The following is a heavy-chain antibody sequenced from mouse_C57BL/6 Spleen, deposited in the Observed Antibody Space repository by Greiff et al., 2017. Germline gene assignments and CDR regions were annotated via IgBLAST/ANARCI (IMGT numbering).Heavy chain of an antibody. J-gene: IGHJ3*01. CDR2: INPNNGGT. CDR1: GYTFTDYN. V-gene: IGHV1-22*01. D-gene: IGHD1-1*01. CDR3: AREGDYYGSSYVGFAY. Sequence: AQLQQSGPELVKPGASVKMSCKASGYTFTDYNMHWVKQSHGKSLEWIGYINPNNGGTSYNQKFKGKATLTVNKSSSTAYMELRSLTSEDSAVYYCAREGDYYGSSYVGFAYWGQGTLVTVSA.